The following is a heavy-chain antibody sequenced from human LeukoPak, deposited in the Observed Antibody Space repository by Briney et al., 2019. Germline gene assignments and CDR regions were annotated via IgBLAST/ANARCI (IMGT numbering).Heavy chain of an antibody. V-gene: IGHV3-30*02. CDR2: IRYDGSNK. CDR1: GFTFNSCA. J-gene: IGHJ5*02. Sequence: GGSLRLSCAASGFTFNSCAMSWVRQAPGKGLEWVAFIRYDGSNKYYADSVKGRFTISRDNSKNTLYLQMNSLRAEDTAVYYCVRSRSNWFDPWGQGTLVTVSS. CDR3: VRSRSNWFDP.